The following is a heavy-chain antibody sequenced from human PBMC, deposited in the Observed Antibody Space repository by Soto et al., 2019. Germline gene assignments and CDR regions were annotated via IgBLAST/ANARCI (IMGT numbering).Heavy chain of an antibody. D-gene: IGHD3-10*01. CDR2: IYYSGST. CDR3: ARLYGSGSYSYYMDV. CDR1: GGSISSYY. J-gene: IGHJ6*03. V-gene: IGHV4-59*01. Sequence: SETLSLTCTVSGGSISSYYWSWIRQPPGKGLEWIGYIYYSGSTNYNPSLKSRVTISVDTSKNQFSLKLSSVTAADTAVYYCARLYGSGSYSYYMDVWGKGTTVTVSS.